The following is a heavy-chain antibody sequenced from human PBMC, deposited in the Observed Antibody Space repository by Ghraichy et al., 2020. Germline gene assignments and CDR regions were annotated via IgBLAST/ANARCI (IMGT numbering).Heavy chain of an antibody. CDR1: GGSISSGGYS. D-gene: IGHD5-24*01. V-gene: IGHV4-30-2*01. CDR2: IYHSGST. CDR3: ARALEGDGSAFDI. J-gene: IGHJ3*02. Sequence: SETLSLTCAVSGGSISSGGYSWSWIRQPPGKGLEWIGYIYHSGSTYYNPSLKSRVTISVDRSKNQFSLKLSSVTAADTAVYYCARALEGDGSAFDIWGQGTMVTVSS.